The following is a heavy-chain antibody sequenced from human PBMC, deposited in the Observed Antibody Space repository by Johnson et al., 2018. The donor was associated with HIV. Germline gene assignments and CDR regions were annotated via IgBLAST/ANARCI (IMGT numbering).Heavy chain of an antibody. D-gene: IGHD1-26*01. J-gene: IGHJ3*02. V-gene: IGHV3-20*04. CDR2: INWNGGSR. CDR1: GFTFDDHG. Sequence: VQLVETGGGVVRPGGSLRLSCAASGFTFDDHGMRWVRQVPGKGLEWVSGINWNGGSRAYADSVKGRFTISRDNAKNSLYLQMNSLRDEDTAWYYCARWSTEGSDAFEIWGQGTMVTVSS. CDR3: ARWSTEGSDAFEI.